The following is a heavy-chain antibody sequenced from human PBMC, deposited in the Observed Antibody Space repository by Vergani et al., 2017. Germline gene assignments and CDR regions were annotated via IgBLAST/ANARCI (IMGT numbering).Heavy chain of an antibody. J-gene: IGHJ5*02. CDR3: ARALVYLRDLNRAVCIAVAGDGSWFDP. D-gene: IGHD6-19*01. V-gene: IGHV4-31*03. CDR2: IYYSGST. CDR1: GGSISSGGYY. Sequence: QVQLQESGPGLVKPSQTLSLTCTVSGGSISSGGYYWSWIRQHPGKGLEWIGYIYYSGSTYYNPSLKSRVTISVDTSKNQFSLKLSSVTAADTAVYYCARALVYLRDLNRAVCIAVAGDGSWFDPWGQGTLVTVSS.